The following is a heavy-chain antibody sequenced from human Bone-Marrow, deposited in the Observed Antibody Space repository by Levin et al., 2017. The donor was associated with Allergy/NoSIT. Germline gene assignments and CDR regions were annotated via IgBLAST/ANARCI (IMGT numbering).Heavy chain of an antibody. Sequence: GGALRLSCAASGFTFSSSWMSWVRQAPGKGLEWVANINQDGSQKYFVDSVKGRFTISRDNAKNSVYLQMNSLRAEDTAVYYCAREGYLDYWGQGSLVTVSS. CDR1: GFTFSSSW. CDR2: INQDGSQK. J-gene: IGHJ4*02. CDR3: AREGYLDY. V-gene: IGHV3-7*01.